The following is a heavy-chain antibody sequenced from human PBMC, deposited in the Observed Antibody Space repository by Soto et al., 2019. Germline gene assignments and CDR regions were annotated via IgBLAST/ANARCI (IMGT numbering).Heavy chain of an antibody. J-gene: IGHJ4*02. D-gene: IGHD3-22*01. V-gene: IGHV3-23*01. CDR3: AKAATYYYDSSGYFGY. CDR1: GFTFSSYA. Sequence: PXGSLRLSCAASGFTFSSYAMSWVRQAPGKGLEWVSAISGSGGSTYYADSVKGRFTISRDNSKNTLYLQMNSLRAEDTAVYYCAKAATYYYDSSGYFGYWGQGTLVTVSS. CDR2: ISGSGGST.